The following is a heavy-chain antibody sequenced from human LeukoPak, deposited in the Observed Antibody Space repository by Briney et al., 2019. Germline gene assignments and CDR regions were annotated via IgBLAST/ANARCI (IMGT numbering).Heavy chain of an antibody. J-gene: IGHJ4*02. CDR2: IIPIFDTA. V-gene: IGHV1-69*05. Sequence: GASVKVSCKASGGTFSSYAISWVRQAPGQGLEWMGRIIPIFDTANYAQKFQGRVTITTDESTSTAYMELSSLRSEDTAVYYCARDAYSGAPFDYWGQGTLVTVSS. D-gene: IGHD1-26*01. CDR1: GGTFSSYA. CDR3: ARDAYSGAPFDY.